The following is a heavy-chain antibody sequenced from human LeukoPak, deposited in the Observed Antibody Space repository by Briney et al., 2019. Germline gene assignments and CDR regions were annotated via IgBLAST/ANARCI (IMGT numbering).Heavy chain of an antibody. J-gene: IGHJ4*02. V-gene: IGHV1-18*01. D-gene: IGHD3-3*01. Sequence: ASVKASCKASGYTFTSYGISWVRQAPGQGLEWMGWISAYNGNTNYAQKLQGRVTMTTDTSTNTAYMELRSLRSDDAAVYYCARSITIFGVVGSAGGYWGQGTLVTVSS. CDR2: ISAYNGNT. CDR1: GYTFTSYG. CDR3: ARSITIFGVVGSAGGY.